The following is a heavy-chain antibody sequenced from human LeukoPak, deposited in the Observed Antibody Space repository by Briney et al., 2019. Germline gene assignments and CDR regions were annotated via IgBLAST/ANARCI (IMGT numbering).Heavy chain of an antibody. CDR1: GGSITTYY. CDR2: SSNNGST. D-gene: IGHD3-10*01. CDR3: ARRGPGGRAFDI. V-gene: IGHV4-59*08. Sequence: SETLSLTCTVSGGSITTYYWSWVRQPPGKGLEWIGYSSNNGSTKYNPSLKSRVTISVDTSMNQFSLRLKSMTAADTAVYYCARRGPGGRAFDIWGQGQWSPSLQ. J-gene: IGHJ3*02.